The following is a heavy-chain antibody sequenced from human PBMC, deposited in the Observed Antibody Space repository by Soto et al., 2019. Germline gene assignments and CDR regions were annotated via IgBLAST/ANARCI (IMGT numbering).Heavy chain of an antibody. Sequence: PGGSLRLSCAASGFTFSSYAMSWVRQAPGKGLEWVSAISGSGGSTYYADSVKGRFTISRDNSKNTLYLQMNSLRAEDTAVYYCAKDLWFGELSIYYYCYGMDVWGQGTTVTVSS. CDR3: AKDLWFGELSIYYYCYGMDV. CDR2: ISGSGGST. CDR1: GFTFSSYA. J-gene: IGHJ6*02. D-gene: IGHD3-10*01. V-gene: IGHV3-23*01.